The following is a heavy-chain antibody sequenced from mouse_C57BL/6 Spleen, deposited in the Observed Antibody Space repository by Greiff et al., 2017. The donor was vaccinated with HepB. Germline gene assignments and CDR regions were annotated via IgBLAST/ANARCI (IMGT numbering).Heavy chain of an antibody. CDR1: GFNIKDDY. CDR3: TTDTTVVGY. V-gene: IGHV14-4*01. J-gene: IGHJ2*01. D-gene: IGHD1-1*01. CDR2: IDPENGDT. Sequence: EVKLQESGAELVRPGASVKLSCTASGFNIKDDYMHWVKQRPEQGLEWIGWIDPENGDTEYASKFQGKATITADTSSNTAYLQLSSLTSEDTAVYYCTTDTTVVGYWGQGTTLTVSS.